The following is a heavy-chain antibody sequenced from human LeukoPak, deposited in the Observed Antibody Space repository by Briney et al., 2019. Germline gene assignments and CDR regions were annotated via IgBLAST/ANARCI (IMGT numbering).Heavy chain of an antibody. CDR1: GGSISSYY. V-gene: IGHV4-4*07. CDR2: IYTSGST. J-gene: IGHJ6*02. Sequence: PSETLSLTCTVSGGSISSYYWSWIRQPAGKGLEWIGRIYTSGSTNYNPSLKSRVTMSVDTSKNQFSLKLSSVTAADTAVYYCAREGELYCTNGVCAYYYYGMDVWGQGTLVTVSS. D-gene: IGHD2-8*01. CDR3: AREGELYCTNGVCAYYYYGMDV.